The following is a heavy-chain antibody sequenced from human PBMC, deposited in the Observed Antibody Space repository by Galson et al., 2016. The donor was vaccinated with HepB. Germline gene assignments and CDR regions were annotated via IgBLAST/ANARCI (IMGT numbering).Heavy chain of an antibody. V-gene: IGHV4-4*02. CDR3: ARTEIGEVGTTTSMVGY. CDR2: VFHSGST. J-gene: IGHJ4*02. CDR1: GGSVSSHNW. D-gene: IGHD1-26*01. Sequence: SETLSLTCAVSGGSVSSHNWWSWVRQPPGKGLEWIGEVFHSGSTNYNPSLKSRVTISVDTSKNQFTLKMTSVTAADSAVYYCARTEIGEVGTTTSMVGYWGQGTLVTVS.